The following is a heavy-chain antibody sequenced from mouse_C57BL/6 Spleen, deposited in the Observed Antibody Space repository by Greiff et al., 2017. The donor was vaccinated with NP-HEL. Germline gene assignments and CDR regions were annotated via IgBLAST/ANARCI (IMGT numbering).Heavy chain of an antibody. CDR3: ARGYYGSSYSWFAY. CDR2: IDPSDSYT. CDR1: GYTFTSYW. J-gene: IGHJ3*01. V-gene: IGHV1-69*01. Sequence: QVQLQQPGAELVMPGASVKLSCKASGYTFTSYWMHWVKQRPGQGLEWIGEIDPSDSYTNYNQKFKGKSTLTVDKSSSTAYMQLSSLTSEDSAVYDCARGYYGSSYSWFAYWGQGTLVTVSA. D-gene: IGHD1-1*01.